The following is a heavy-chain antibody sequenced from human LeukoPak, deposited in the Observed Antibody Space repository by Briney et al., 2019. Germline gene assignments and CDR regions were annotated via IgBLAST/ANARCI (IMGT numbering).Heavy chain of an antibody. V-gene: IGHV1-18*01. CDR1: GYTFTSYG. D-gene: IGHD3-3*01. CDR2: ISAYNGNT. CDR3: ARGGRFLEWLLSLDFDY. Sequence: GASVKVSCKASGYTFTSYGISWVRQAPGQGLEWMGWISAYNGNTIYAQKLQGRVTMTTDTSTSTAYMELRSLRSDDTAVYYCARGGRFLEWLLSLDFDYWGQGTLVTVSS. J-gene: IGHJ4*02.